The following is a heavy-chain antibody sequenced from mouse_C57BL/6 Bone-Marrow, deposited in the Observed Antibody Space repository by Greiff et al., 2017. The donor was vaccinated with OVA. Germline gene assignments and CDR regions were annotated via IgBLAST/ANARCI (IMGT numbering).Heavy chain of an antibody. CDR3: AREENCGYVDY. Sequence: VQLLQSGAGLVKPGASVKISCTASGFAFSSYWMNWVKQRPGKGLEWIGQIYPGDGDTNYKGKFKGKATLSADKASSTAYMQLSSLTSEDSAVYFCAREENCGYVDYWGQGTTLTVSS. D-gene: IGHD1-1*02. V-gene: IGHV1-80*01. CDR2: IYPGDGDT. CDR1: GFAFSSYW. J-gene: IGHJ2*01.